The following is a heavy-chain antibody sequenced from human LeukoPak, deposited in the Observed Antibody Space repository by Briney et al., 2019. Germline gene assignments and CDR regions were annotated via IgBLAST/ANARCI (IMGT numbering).Heavy chain of an antibody. CDR2: ISGSSGHT. J-gene: IGHJ4*02. D-gene: IGHD6-13*01. V-gene: IGHV3-23*01. CDR3: AGDRGAAAADY. Sequence: GGSLRLSCAASGLTFSSYAMSWVRQAPGKGLEWVSAISGSSGHTYYADSVKGRFTISRDNSKNTLYLQMNSLRAEDTAVYYCAGDRGAAAADYWGQGTLVTVSS. CDR1: GLTFSSYA.